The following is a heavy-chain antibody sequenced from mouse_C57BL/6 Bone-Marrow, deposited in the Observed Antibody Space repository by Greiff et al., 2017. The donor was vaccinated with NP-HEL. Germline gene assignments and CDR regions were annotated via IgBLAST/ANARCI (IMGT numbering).Heavy chain of an antibody. CDR2: IDPANGNT. J-gene: IGHJ2*01. Sequence: VHVKQSVAELVRPGASVKLSCTASGFNIKHTYMHWVKQRPEQGLEWLGRIDPANGNTKYAPKFPGTAPIPACTSSNTAYLPLSSLTSEDTAIYYGARRYYGPHHFDYRGQGTTRTGSP. D-gene: IGHD1-1*01. CDR3: ARRYYGPHHFDY. V-gene: IGHV14-3*01. CDR1: GFNIKHTY.